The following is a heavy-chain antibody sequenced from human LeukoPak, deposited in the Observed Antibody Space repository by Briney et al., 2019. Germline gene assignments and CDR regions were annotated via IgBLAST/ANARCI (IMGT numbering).Heavy chain of an antibody. V-gene: IGHV4-30-4*01. D-gene: IGHD2-21*02. CDR2: IYYSGST. CDR1: GGSISSGDYY. CDR3: ARFVVVTLSGAFDI. Sequence: SETLSLTCTVSGGSISSGDYYWSWIRQPSGKGLEWIGYIYYSGSTYYNPSLKSRVTISVDTSKNQFPLKLSSVTAADTAVYYCARFVVVTLSGAFDIWGQGTMVTVSS. J-gene: IGHJ3*02.